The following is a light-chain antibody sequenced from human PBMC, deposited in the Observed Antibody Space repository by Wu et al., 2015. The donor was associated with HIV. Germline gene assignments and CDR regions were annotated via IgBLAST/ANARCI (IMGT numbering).Light chain of an antibody. CDR2: SAS. J-gene: IGKJ5*01. Sequence: AIQLTQSPSSLSTSVGDRVTITCRASQGMTNALAWYQVKPGKAPKLLIYSASSLQSGVPSRFSGSGSGTDFTLTISRVQPEDLATYYCQQFNSYPITFGKGHDWRLN. CDR3: QQFNSYPIT. CDR1: QGMTNA. V-gene: IGKV1-13*02.